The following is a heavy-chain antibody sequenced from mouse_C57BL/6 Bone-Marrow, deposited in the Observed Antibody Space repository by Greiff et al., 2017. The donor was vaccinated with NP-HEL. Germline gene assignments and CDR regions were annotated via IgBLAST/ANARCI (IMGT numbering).Heavy chain of an antibody. V-gene: IGHV7-1*01. Sequence: EVKLVDSGGGLVQSGRSLRLSCATSGFTFSDFYMEWVRQAPGKGLEWIAASRNKANDYTTEYSASVKGRFIVSRDTSQSILYLQMNALRAEDTAIYYCARGDGYYVSIPFAYWGQGTLVTVSA. CDR2: SRNKANDYTT. J-gene: IGHJ3*01. CDR1: GFTFSDFY. D-gene: IGHD2-3*01. CDR3: ARGDGYYVSIPFAY.